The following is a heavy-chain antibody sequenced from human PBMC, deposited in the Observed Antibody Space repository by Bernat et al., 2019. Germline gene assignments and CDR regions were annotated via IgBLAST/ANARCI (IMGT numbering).Heavy chain of an antibody. V-gene: IGHV3-30-3*01. D-gene: IGHD3-22*01. CDR2: TSYDGSNK. CDR3: ARDDYYDSSGYYYDAFDI. Sequence: QVQLVESGGGVVQPGRSLRLSCAASGFIFSSYAMHWVRQAPGKGLEWVAVTSYDGSNKYYADSVKGRFTISRDNSKNTLYLQMNSLRTEDTAVYFCARDDYYDSSGYYYDAFDIWGQVTMVTVSS. CDR1: GFIFSSYA. J-gene: IGHJ3*02.